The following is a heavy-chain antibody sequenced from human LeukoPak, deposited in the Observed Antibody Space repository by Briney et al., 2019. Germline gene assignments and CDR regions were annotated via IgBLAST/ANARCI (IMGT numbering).Heavy chain of an antibody. CDR1: GGTFSSYA. CDR3: ARDYDFWSGPSRYYMDV. V-gene: IGHV1-2*02. CDR2: IDPNSGGT. D-gene: IGHD3-3*01. J-gene: IGHJ6*03. Sequence: GASVKVSCKASGGTFSSYAISWVRQAPGQGLEWMGWIDPNSGGTNYAQKFQGRVTMTRDTSISTAYMELSRLRSDDTAVYYCARDYDFWSGPSRYYMDVWGKGTTVTVSS.